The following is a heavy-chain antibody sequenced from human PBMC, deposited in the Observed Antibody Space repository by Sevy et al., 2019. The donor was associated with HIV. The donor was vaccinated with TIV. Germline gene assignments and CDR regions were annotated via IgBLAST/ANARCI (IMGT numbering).Heavy chain of an antibody. Sequence: GESLKISCKGSGYSFTGYWIGWVRQMPGKGLEWMGIIYPGDSDTRYSPSFQGQVTISADKSISTAYLQWSSLMASDTAMYYCARHESSSRSVRDDYYGMDVWGQGTTVTVSS. J-gene: IGHJ6*02. V-gene: IGHV5-51*01. D-gene: IGHD6-13*01. CDR3: ARHESSSRSVRDDYYGMDV. CDR2: IYPGDSDT. CDR1: GYSFTGYW.